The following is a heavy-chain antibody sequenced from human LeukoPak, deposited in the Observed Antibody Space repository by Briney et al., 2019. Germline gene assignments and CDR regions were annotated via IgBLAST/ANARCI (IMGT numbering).Heavy chain of an antibody. CDR2: IYSGGST. CDR1: GFSFSGHW. Sequence: GGSLRLSCSASGFSFSGHWMHWARQLPGKGLEWVSVIYSGGSTYYADSVKGRFTISRDNSKNTLYLQMNSLRAEDTAVYYCARLYCSGGSCYFDYWGQGTLVTVSS. V-gene: IGHV3-53*01. CDR3: ARLYCSGGSCYFDY. J-gene: IGHJ4*02. D-gene: IGHD2-15*01.